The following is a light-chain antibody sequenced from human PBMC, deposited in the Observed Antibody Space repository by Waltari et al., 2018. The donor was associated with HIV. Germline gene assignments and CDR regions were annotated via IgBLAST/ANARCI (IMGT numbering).Light chain of an antibody. CDR2: WAS. CDR1: KTILYRSINKNS. V-gene: IGKV4-1*01. CDR3: QQYYSSPYT. J-gene: IGKJ2*01. Sequence: DIVMTQSPDSLTVSLGERATINCQSSKTILYRSINKNSLDWYRQNPGQPPKLLIYWASPREFGVPDRFSVSGSVTDFTLTISSLQAEDVAVYYCQQYYSSPYTFGQGTKLEIK.